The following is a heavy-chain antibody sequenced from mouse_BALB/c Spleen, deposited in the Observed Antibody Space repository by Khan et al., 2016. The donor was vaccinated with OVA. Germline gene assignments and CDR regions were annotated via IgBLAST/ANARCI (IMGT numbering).Heavy chain of an antibody. Sequence: QVQLQQSGPGLVAPSQSLSITCTNSGFSLTNYGVHWVRQPPGKGLEWLVLMWSDGSTTYNSALKSRLTISKDNSKSQVFLKMNSLQTDDTAMYFCARQPYYHYNVMDYWGQGTSVTVSS. J-gene: IGHJ4*01. CDR2: MWSDGST. CDR3: ARQPYYHYNVMDY. D-gene: IGHD2-10*01. V-gene: IGHV2-6-1*01. CDR1: GFSLTNYG.